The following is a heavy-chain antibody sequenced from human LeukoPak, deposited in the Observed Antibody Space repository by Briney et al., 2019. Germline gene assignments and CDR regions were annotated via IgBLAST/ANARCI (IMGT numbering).Heavy chain of an antibody. CDR3: ARDLTAYCGGDCEDY. D-gene: IGHD2-21*02. J-gene: IGHJ4*02. V-gene: IGHV4-39*07. CDR1: GGSISSSSYY. CDR2: IYYSGST. Sequence: SETLSLTCTVSGGSISSSSYYWGWIRQPPGKGLEWIGSIYYSGSTYYNPSLKSRVTISVDTSKNQFSLKLSSVTAADTVVYYCARDLTAYCGGDCEDYWGQGTLVTVSS.